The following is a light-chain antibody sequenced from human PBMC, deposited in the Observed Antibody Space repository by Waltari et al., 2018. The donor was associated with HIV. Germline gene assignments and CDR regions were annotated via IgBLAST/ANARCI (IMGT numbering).Light chain of an antibody. CDR2: ANS. J-gene: IGLJ3*02. CDR1: KSNIGAGHD. V-gene: IGLV1-40*01. Sequence: QSLLTPPHSVSATPGQRITISPTGNKSNIGAGHDVHCYRQLPGTAPRLLIFANSNRPSGVPDRISGSKSTASAALAITGLQAEDEGYYYCQSSDIRLHGLWVFGGGTKVTVL. CDR3: QSSDIRLHGLWV.